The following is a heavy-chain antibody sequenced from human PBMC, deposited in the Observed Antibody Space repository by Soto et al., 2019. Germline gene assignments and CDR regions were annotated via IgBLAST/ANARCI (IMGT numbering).Heavy chain of an antibody. CDR2: IIPIPGTA. J-gene: IGHJ6*02. D-gene: IGHD2-2*01. CDR3: ARSQGSSTSLEIYYYYYYGMDG. Sequence: SVKVSCKASGGTFGSYAISWVRQAPGQGLEWMGGIIPIPGTANYAQKFQGRVTIAADESTSTAYMELSSLRSEDTAVYYCARSQGSSTSLEIYYYYYYGMDGSGQGTTVTVAS. CDR1: GGTFGSYA. V-gene: IGHV1-69*13.